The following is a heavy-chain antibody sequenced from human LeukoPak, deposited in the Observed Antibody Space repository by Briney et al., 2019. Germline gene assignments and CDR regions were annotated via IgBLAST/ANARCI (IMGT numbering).Heavy chain of an antibody. CDR2: ISDSGGTA. V-gene: IGHV3-23*01. CDR1: GFTFSNYA. J-gene: IGHJ4*02. D-gene: IGHD6-19*01. Sequence: PGGSLGLSCGASGFTFSNYAMSWVRQAPGKGLEWVSVISDSGGTAYYADSVRGRFTISRDNSKNTLYLQMNSLRAEDTAVYYCPKDRSSGGGDAFDYWGQGTLVTVSS. CDR3: PKDRSSGGGDAFDY.